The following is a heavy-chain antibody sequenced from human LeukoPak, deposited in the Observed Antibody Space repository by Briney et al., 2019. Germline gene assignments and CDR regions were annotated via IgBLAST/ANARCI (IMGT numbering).Heavy chain of an antibody. CDR2: IYHSETI. Sequence: SETLSLTCTVSGYSISSGYYWSWIRQPPGKGLEWIGSIYHSETIYYNPSLKSRVTISVDTSKNQFSLKLTSVTAADTAVYFCARGGYYGSGNDFRFDPWGQGTLVTVSS. J-gene: IGHJ5*02. V-gene: IGHV4-38-2*02. CDR3: ARGGYYGSGNDFRFDP. D-gene: IGHD3-10*01. CDR1: GYSISSGYY.